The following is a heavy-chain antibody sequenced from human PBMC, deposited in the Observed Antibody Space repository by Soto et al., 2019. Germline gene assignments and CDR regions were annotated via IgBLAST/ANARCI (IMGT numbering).Heavy chain of an antibody. CDR1: VFTFSSYA. Sequence: GGSLRLSCAASVFTFSSYAMSWVRQAPGKGLEWVSAISTSGDRTYYADSVKGRFTISRDNFQNTLYLQMNSLRAEDTAVYYCAKHISGRKPFDYWGQGTLVTVSS. CDR2: ISTSGDRT. CDR3: AKHISGRKPFDY. D-gene: IGHD6-19*01. J-gene: IGHJ4*02. V-gene: IGHV3-23*01.